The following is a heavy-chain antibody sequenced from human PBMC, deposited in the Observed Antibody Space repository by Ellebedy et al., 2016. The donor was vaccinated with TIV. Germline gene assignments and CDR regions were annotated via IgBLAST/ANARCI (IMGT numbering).Heavy chain of an antibody. Sequence: GGSLRLXCAASGFSSSDYYMSWIRQAPGQGLEWVSYISDSGSMIHYADSVKGRFTTSRDNSKNSLYLQMNNLRAEDTAVYYCARISSGRSFYGMDVWGQGTTVTVSS. D-gene: IGHD6-19*01. CDR1: GFSSSDYY. CDR3: ARISSGRSFYGMDV. V-gene: IGHV3-11*01. CDR2: ISDSGSMI. J-gene: IGHJ6*02.